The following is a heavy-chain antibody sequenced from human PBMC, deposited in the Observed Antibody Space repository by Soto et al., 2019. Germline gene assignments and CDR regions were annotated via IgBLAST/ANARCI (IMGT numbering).Heavy chain of an antibody. V-gene: IGHV5-51*01. J-gene: IGHJ4*01. D-gene: IGHD2-2*01. CDR2: IYPYDSDT. CDR1: GYSFTSYW. Sequence: LGESLKISCKTSGYSFTSYWIGWVRQMPGKGMEWMGNIYPYDSDTRYSPSFQGQVTISADTSITTAYLQWSGLRASDTAMYFCARHLVGSTRGNFDYRGQGTLVTVSS. CDR3: ARHLVGSTRGNFDY.